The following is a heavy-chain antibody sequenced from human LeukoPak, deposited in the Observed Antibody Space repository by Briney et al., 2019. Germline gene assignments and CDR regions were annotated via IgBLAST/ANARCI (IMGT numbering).Heavy chain of an antibody. V-gene: IGHV4-59*12. CDR2: IYHSGST. Sequence: SETLSLTCTVSGDSISSYYWSWIRQPPGKGLEWIGYIYHSGSTYYNPSLESRVTISVDRSKNQFSLKLSSVTAADTAVYYCARDQYWGQGTLVTVSS. CDR1: GDSISSYY. J-gene: IGHJ4*02. CDR3: ARDQY.